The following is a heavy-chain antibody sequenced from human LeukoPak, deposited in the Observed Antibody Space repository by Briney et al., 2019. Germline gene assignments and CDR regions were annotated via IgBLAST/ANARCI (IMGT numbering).Heavy chain of an antibody. J-gene: IGHJ4*02. Sequence: PGGSLRLSCAASGFTFSNAWMSWVRQAPGKGLEWVGRIKSKADGATTDYAAPVKGRFTISRDDAKNTPYLQMNSLKTEDTALYYCTTHSYRYCSSTSCRLVGFDYWGQGTLVTVSS. V-gene: IGHV3-15*01. CDR3: TTHSYRYCSSTSCRLVGFDY. CDR1: GFTFSNAW. CDR2: IKSKADGATT. D-gene: IGHD2-2*01.